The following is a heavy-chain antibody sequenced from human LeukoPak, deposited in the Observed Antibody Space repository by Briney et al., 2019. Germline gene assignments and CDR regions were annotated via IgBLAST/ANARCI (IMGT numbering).Heavy chain of an antibody. V-gene: IGHV3-23*01. Sequence: GGSLRLSCAASGFTFSSYAMSWVRQAPGKGLEWVSAISGSGGSTYCADSVKGRFTISRDNSKNTLYLQMNSLRAEDTAVYYCAKDQDYYDSSGYYYWGQGTLVTVSS. CDR3: AKDQDYYDSSGYYY. CDR2: ISGSGGST. D-gene: IGHD3-22*01. J-gene: IGHJ4*02. CDR1: GFTFSSYA.